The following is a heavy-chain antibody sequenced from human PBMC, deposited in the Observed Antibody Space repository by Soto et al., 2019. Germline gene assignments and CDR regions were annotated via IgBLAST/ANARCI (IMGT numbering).Heavy chain of an antibody. CDR3: ARPPSYGSGSYSAFDI. D-gene: IGHD3-10*01. CDR2: IYPGDSDT. CDR1: GYSSTSYW. Sequence: GESLKISCKGSGYSSTSYWIGWVRQMPGKGLEWMGIIYPGDSDTRYSPSFQGQVTISADKSISTAYLQWSSLKASDTAMYYCARPPSYGSGSYSAFDIWGQGTMVTVSS. V-gene: IGHV5-51*01. J-gene: IGHJ3*02.